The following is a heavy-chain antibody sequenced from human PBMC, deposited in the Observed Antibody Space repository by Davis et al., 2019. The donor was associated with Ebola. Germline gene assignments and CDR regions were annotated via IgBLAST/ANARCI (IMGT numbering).Heavy chain of an antibody. J-gene: IGHJ4*02. CDR2: INACSGNR. CDR1: GYTFISYA. Sequence: ASVKVSCKASGYTFISYAMHWVRQAPGQRLEWIGWINACSGNRKYSQKFQGRVTISRDTSASTAYMELSSLRSEDTAVYYCTRGRSSDYLFEFWGQGTLVTVSS. V-gene: IGHV1-3*01. CDR3: TRGRSSDYLFEF. D-gene: IGHD2/OR15-2a*01.